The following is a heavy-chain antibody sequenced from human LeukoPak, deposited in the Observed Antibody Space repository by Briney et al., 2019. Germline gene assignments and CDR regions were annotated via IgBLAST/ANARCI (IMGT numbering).Heavy chain of an antibody. CDR1: GFTFSNYA. CDR3: TTWVGAHFDF. J-gene: IGHJ4*02. V-gene: IGHV3-23*01. Sequence: GESLRLSCAASGFTFSNYAMSWVRQAPGKGLEWVSTIDGPTYRTHYADSVMGRFTISIDNSKNTLYLQMNSLRAEDTAVYFCTTWVGAHFDFWGQGTLVTVSS. CDR2: IDGPTYRT. D-gene: IGHD1-26*01.